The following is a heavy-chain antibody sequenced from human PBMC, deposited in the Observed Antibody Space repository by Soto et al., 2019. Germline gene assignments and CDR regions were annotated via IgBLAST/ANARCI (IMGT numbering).Heavy chain of an antibody. CDR3: AHIVVAGLGYYFDY. D-gene: IGHD6-19*01. J-gene: IGHJ4*02. Sequence: QITLKESGPTLVKPTQTLTLTCTFSGFSLSSTRMAVAWIRQPPGKALEWLALIYWDDDKRYSPFLKSRLTITKDTSKNQVVLTMSNMDPGDTDRYYCAHIVVAGLGYYFDYWGQGTLVTVSS. V-gene: IGHV2-5*02. CDR1: GFSLSSTRMA. CDR2: IYWDDDK.